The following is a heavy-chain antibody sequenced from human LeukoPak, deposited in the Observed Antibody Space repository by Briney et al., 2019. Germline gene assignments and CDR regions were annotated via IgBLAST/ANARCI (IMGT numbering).Heavy chain of an antibody. J-gene: IGHJ4*02. CDR2: INPSGGST. Sequence: ASVKVSCKASGYTFTSYYMHWVRQAPGQGLEWMGIINPSGGSTSYAQKFQGRVSMTTDTSTSTAYMELRSLRSDDTAVYYCARISSSSGSHFDYWGQGTLVTVSS. D-gene: IGHD6-6*01. CDR1: GYTFTSYY. V-gene: IGHV1-46*01. CDR3: ARISSSSGSHFDY.